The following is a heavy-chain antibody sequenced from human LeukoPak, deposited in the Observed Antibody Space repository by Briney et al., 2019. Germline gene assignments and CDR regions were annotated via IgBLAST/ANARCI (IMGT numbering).Heavy chain of an antibody. D-gene: IGHD6-19*01. Sequence: SQTLSLTCTVSGGSISSGSYYRSWIRQPAGKGLEWIGRIYTSGSTNYNPSLKSRVTISVDTSKNQFSLKLSSVTAADTAVYYCARDRYSSGWYDGFDYWGQGTLVTVSS. CDR2: IYTSGST. CDR1: GGSISSGSYY. V-gene: IGHV4-61*02. J-gene: IGHJ4*02. CDR3: ARDRYSSGWYDGFDY.